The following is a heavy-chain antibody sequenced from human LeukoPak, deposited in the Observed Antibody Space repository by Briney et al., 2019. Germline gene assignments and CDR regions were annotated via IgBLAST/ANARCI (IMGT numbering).Heavy chain of an antibody. V-gene: IGHV5-51*01. CDR1: GYTFTTYW. CDR2: MYPGDSET. Sequence: GESLKISCKGSGYTFTTYWIAWVRRMPGEGLEWMGIMYPGDSETRYSPSFQGQVTISADKSITTAYLQCSSQKTSDTAMYYCTRSPRDGYHDAFDIWGQGTMVTVFS. CDR3: TRSPRDGYHDAFDI. J-gene: IGHJ3*02. D-gene: IGHD5-24*01.